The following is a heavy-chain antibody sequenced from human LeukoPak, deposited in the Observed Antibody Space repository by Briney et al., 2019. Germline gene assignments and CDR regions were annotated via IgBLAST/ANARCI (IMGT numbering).Heavy chain of an antibody. CDR3: ARATDYGDHGGFDY. V-gene: IGHV4-4*08. CDR2: SHTGGSI. D-gene: IGHD4-17*01. CDR1: GVSISGFY. Sequence: SETLSLTCTVSGVSISGFYWNWIRQPPRKGLEWVGYSHTGGSISSNPSLNSRVAFSMDTSKNQFSLKLSSVTAADTAVYYCARATDYGDHGGFDYWGQGTLVTVSS. J-gene: IGHJ4*02.